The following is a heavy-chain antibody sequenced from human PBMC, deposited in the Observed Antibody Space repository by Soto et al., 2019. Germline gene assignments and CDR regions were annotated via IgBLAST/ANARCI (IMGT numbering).Heavy chain of an antibody. CDR1: GLIFSDYH. Sequence: EVQLVESGGGLVQPGGSLRLSCAASGLIFSDYHMDWVRQAPGKGLEWVGRIRRKANSYTTEYAGSVKGRVTISRDDSKTSLYLQMNSLKTEDTAVYYCAMLGGWSGGSNDMDVWGQGTTVTVSS. D-gene: IGHD6-19*01. CDR3: AMLGGWSGGSNDMDV. J-gene: IGHJ6*02. CDR2: IRRKANSYTT. V-gene: IGHV3-72*01.